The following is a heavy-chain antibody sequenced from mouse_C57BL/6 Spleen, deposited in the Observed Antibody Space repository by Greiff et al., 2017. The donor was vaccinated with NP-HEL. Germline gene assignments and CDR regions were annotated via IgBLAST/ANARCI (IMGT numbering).Heavy chain of an antibody. D-gene: IGHD2-3*01. V-gene: IGHV5-4*01. CDR3: ARDRDGYYFDY. CDR2: ISDGGSYT. J-gene: IGHJ2*01. CDR1: GFTFSSYA. Sequence: EVQLMESGGGLVKPGGSLKLSCAASGFTFSSYAMSWVRQTPEKRLEWVATISDGGSYTYYPDNVKGRFTLSRDNAKNNLYLQMSHLKAEDTAMYYCARDRDGYYFDYWGQGTTLTVSS.